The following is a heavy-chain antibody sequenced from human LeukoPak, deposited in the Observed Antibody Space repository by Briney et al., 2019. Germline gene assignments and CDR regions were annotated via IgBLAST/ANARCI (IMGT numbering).Heavy chain of an antibody. Sequence: ASVKVSCKASGYTFTSHGFSWVRQAPGQGLEWMGWINTCIGNTNYAQKFQGRVTVTTDTSTSTAYMELRSLRSDDTAVYYCARDDYYDSSGYYTLWGQGTLVTVSS. D-gene: IGHD3-22*01. CDR2: INTCIGNT. CDR3: ARDDYYDSSGYYTL. J-gene: IGHJ1*01. CDR1: GYTFTSHG. V-gene: IGHV1-18*01.